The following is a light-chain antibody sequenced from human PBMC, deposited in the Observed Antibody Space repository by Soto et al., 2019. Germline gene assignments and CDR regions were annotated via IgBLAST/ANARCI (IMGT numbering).Light chain of an antibody. CDR1: QSVSSSY. Sequence: EIVLTQSPGTLSLSPGERATLSCRASQSVSSSYLAWYQQKPGQAPRLLIYGASSRATGIPDRFSGSGSGPDFTLTISRLEPEDFAVYYCQQYGSSPLTIGGWTKVEIK. J-gene: IGKJ4*01. CDR2: GAS. V-gene: IGKV3-20*01. CDR3: QQYGSSPLT.